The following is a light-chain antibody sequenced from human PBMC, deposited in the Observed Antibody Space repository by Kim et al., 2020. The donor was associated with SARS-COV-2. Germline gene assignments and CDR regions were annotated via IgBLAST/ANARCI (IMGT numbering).Light chain of an antibody. V-gene: IGKV1-12*02. CDR1: QGIASW. J-gene: IGKJ4*01. CDR2: AAS. CDR3: QQAYSFPFT. Sequence: ASVGDRVTITCRSSQGIASWLAWYQQRPGKAPKLLIYAASNLQAGVPSRFSGSGSGTDFILTISSLQPEDFATYYCQQAYSFPFTFGGGTKVDIK.